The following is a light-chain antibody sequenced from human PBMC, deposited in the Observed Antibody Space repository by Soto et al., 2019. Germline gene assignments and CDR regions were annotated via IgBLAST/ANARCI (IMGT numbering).Light chain of an antibody. CDR3: CSYVGTTTWV. Sequence: QSVLTQPPSVSGAPGQRVTISCTGSSSNIGAGYDVHWYQQLPGTAPKLMIFEVTKRPSGVSSRFSASKSGNTASLTISGVQAEDEADYYCCSYVGTTTWVFGGGTKLTVL. CDR1: SSNIGAGYD. V-gene: IGLV1-40*01. CDR2: EVT. J-gene: IGLJ3*02.